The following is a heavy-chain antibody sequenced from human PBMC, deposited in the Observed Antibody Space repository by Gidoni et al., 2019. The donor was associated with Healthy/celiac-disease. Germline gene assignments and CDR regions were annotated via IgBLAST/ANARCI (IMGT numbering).Heavy chain of an antibody. CDR2: IYYSGST. D-gene: IGHD3-22*01. J-gene: IGHJ4*02. CDR1: GGSISSSSYY. V-gene: IGHV4-39*01. Sequence: QLQLQESGPGLVKPSETLSLTCTVSGGSISSSSYYWGWIRQPPGKGLEWIGSIYYSGSTYYKPYLKSRVTISVDTSKNQFSLKLSSVTAADTAVYYCARHEYGYDSSGAPFDYWGQGTLVTVSS. CDR3: ARHEYGYDSSGAPFDY.